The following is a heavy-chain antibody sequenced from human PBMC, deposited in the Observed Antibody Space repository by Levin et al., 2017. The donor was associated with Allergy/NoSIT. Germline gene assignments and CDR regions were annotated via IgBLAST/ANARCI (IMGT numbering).Heavy chain of an antibody. CDR3: ARDGITAAGDFDFDY. D-gene: IGHD6-13*01. Sequence: GGSLRLSCAASGFTFSNSAMNWVRQAPGKGLEWVSSISNSGSGLYHADSVRGRFTISRDNSKSALYLQMSSLRAEDPAVYYCARDGITAAGDFDFDYWGQGTLVTVSS. V-gene: IGHV3-23*01. CDR2: ISNSGSGL. J-gene: IGHJ4*02. CDR1: GFTFSNSA.